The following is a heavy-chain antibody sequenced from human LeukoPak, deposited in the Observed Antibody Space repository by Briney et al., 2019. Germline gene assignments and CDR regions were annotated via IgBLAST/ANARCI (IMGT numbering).Heavy chain of an antibody. CDR3: GRDTVGYGGAFDI. CDR1: GFTFSSYN. D-gene: IGHD5-18*01. CDR2: ISYDGSNK. V-gene: IGHV3-30-3*01. Sequence: QPGGSLRLSCVASGFTFSSYNMHWVRQAPGKGLEWVAVISYDGSNKYYADSVKGRSTISRGNSKNTLYLQVNSLRPEDTAVYYCGRDTVGYGGAFDIWGQGTMVTVSS. J-gene: IGHJ3*02.